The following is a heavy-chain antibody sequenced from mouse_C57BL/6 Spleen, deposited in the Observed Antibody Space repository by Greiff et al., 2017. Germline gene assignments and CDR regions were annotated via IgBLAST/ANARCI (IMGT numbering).Heavy chain of an antibody. Sequence: VQLQQSGAELMKPGASVKLSCKATGYTFTGYWIEWVKQRPGHGLEWIGEILPGSGSTNYNEKFKGKATFTADTSSNTAYMQLSSLTTEDAAIYYCARRGYYYGSSSYWYFDVWGTGTTVTVSS. V-gene: IGHV1-9*01. J-gene: IGHJ1*03. CDR3: ARRGYYYGSSSYWYFDV. D-gene: IGHD1-1*01. CDR1: GYTFTGYW. CDR2: ILPGSGST.